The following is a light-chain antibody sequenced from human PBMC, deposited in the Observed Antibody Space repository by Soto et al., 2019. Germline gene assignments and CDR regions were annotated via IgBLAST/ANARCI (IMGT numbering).Light chain of an antibody. CDR3: SSYTTTSPVV. CDR2: EVN. J-gene: IGLJ1*01. Sequence: QSVLTQPASVSGSPGQSITISCTGTSSDIGYYNYVSWYQQHPGKAPKLIIYEVNNRPSGVSNRFSGSKSANTASLPISGLQAEDEADYHCSSYTTTSPVVFGAGTKLTVL. CDR1: SSDIGYYNY. V-gene: IGLV2-14*01.